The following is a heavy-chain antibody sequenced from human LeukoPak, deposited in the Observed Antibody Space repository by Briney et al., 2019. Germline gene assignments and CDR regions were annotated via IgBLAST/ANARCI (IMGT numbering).Heavy chain of an antibody. D-gene: IGHD4-11*01. J-gene: IGHJ6*03. Sequence: PSETLSLTCTVSGVSISSFYWSWIRLPPGKGLEWIGYISYTWSTNYHPSFKSRVTMSIDTSKNQFSLKLSSVTAADTAVYYCARASVTYYYYYYMDVWGKGTTVTVSS. V-gene: IGHV4-59*01. CDR1: GVSISSFY. CDR2: ISYTWST. CDR3: ARASVTYYYYYYMDV.